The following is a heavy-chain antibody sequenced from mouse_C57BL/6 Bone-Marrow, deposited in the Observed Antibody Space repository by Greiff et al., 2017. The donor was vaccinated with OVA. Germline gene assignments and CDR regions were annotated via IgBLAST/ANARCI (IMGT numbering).Heavy chain of an antibody. CDR1: GFNIKDDY. J-gene: IGHJ3*01. D-gene: IGHD3-2*02. Sequence: VQLQQSGAELVRPGASVTLSCTASGFNIKDDYMHWVKQRPEQGLEWIGWIDPENGDTEYASKFQGKATITADTSSNTAYLQLSSLTSEDTAVYYGTTRAAQVLWFAYWGQGTLVTVSA. CDR2: IDPENGDT. CDR3: TTRAAQVLWFAY. V-gene: IGHV14-4*01.